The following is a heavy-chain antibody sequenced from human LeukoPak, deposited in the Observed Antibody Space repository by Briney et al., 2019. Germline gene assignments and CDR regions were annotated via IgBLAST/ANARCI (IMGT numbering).Heavy chain of an antibody. V-gene: IGHV1-69*05. Sequence: SVKVSCKASGGTFASYAISWVRQAPGQGLEWMRRIIPIFGTVNYAQKFQGRVTMTTDESTSTAYMELSSMRSEDTAVYYCARVSTEVDTAMAVFDYWGQGTLVTVCS. CDR1: GGTFASYA. D-gene: IGHD5-18*01. J-gene: IGHJ4*02. CDR3: ARVSTEVDTAMAVFDY. CDR2: IIPIFGTV.